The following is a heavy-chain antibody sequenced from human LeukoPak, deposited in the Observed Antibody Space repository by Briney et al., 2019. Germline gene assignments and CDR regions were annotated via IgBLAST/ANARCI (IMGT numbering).Heavy chain of an antibody. V-gene: IGHV3-23*01. J-gene: IGHJ4*02. CDR3: AKTMVIWEYYFDY. Sequence: PGGSESLFCAASGFTFSSYAVSWVRHAPGEGLEWLSDISGSGGSTYYADCVGGRFTISRHNYKHTLYLKMNSQRAGDTAIYQCAKTMVIWEYYFDYSGQGTLVTVSS. CDR2: ISGSGGST. D-gene: IGHD3-22*01. CDR1: GFTFSSYA.